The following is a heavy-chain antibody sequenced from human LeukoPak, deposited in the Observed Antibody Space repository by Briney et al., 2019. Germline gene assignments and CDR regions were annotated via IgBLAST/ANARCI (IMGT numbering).Heavy chain of an antibody. CDR2: ISSSSSYI. V-gene: IGHV3-21*01. Sequence: GGSLRLSCAASGFTFSSYSMNWVRQAPGKGLEWVSSISSSSSYIYYADSVKGRFTISRDNAKNSLYLQMNSLRAEDTAVYYCARDLYPYCSGGSCYSNWFDPWGQGTLVTVSS. D-gene: IGHD2-15*01. CDR3: ARDLYPYCSGGSCYSNWFDP. CDR1: GFTFSSYS. J-gene: IGHJ5*02.